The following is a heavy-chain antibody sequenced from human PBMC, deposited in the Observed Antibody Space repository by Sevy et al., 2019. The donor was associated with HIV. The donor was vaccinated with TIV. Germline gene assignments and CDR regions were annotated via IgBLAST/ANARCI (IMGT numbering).Heavy chain of an antibody. D-gene: IGHD6-19*01. CDR1: GFTFSSYA. J-gene: IGHJ4*02. CDR3: ARDLWGRSSGWYFDY. CDR2: ISYDGSNK. Sequence: GGSLRLSCAASGFTFSSYAMHWVRQAPGKGLEWVAVISYDGSNKYYADSVKGRFTISRDNSKNTLYLQMNSLRAEDTAVYYCARDLWGRSSGWYFDYWGQRTLVTVSS. V-gene: IGHV3-30-3*01.